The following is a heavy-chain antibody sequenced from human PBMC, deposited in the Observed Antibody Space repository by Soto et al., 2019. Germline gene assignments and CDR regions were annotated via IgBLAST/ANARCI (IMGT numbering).Heavy chain of an antibody. D-gene: IGHD2-21*02. CDR2: IYYSGST. V-gene: IGHV4-30-4*02. J-gene: IGHJ3*02. CDR3: ARVFRVCGGDCYSDAFDI. CDR1: GDSISSGNYY. Sequence: SETLSLTCTVSGDSISSGNYYWTWIRQPPGKGLEWTGYIYYSGSTDYNPSLKSRATISVDTSKNQFSLKLSSVTAADTAVYYCARVFRVCGGDCYSDAFDIWGQGTMVTVSS.